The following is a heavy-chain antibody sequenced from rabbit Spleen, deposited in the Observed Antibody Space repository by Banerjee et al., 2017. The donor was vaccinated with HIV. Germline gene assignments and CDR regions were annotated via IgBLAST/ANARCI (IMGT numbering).Heavy chain of an antibody. D-gene: IGHD4-2*01. V-gene: IGHV1S40*01. Sequence: QSLEESGGDLVKPGASLTLTCTASGFTLSSYYMCWVRQAPGKGLEWIACIYAGSSGRTYYASWAKGRFTISKTSSTTVTLQMTSLTVADTATYFCARNYVGSDLWGPGTLVTVS. J-gene: IGHJ4*01. CDR2: IYAGSSGRT. CDR3: ARNYVGSDL. CDR1: GFTLSSYY.